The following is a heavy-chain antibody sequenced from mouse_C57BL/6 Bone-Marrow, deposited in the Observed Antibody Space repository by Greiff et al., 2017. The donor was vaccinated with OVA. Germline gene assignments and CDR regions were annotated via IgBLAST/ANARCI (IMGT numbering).Heavy chain of an antibody. V-gene: IGHV14-4*01. CDR3: TYYGSSYGFAY. Sequence: VHVKQSGAELVRPGASVKLSCTASGFNIKDDYMHWVKQRPEQGLERIGWIDPENGDTEYASKFQGKATITADTSSTSAYLQLSSLTSEDTAVYYCTYYGSSYGFAYWGQGTLVTVSA. J-gene: IGHJ3*01. CDR2: IDPENGDT. CDR1: GFNIKDDY. D-gene: IGHD1-1*01.